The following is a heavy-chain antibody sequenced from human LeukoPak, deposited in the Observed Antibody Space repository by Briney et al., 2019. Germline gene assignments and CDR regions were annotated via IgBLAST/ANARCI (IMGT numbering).Heavy chain of an antibody. CDR2: IYHSGST. J-gene: IGHJ5*02. CDR3: ARDLGWDGLFDP. V-gene: IGHV4-34*01. Sequence: SETLSLTCAVYGGSFSSYYWSWIRQPPGKGLEWIGDIYHSGSTNYNPSLKSRVTISVDTSKNQFSLKLSSVTAADTAVYYCARDLGWDGLFDPWGQGNLVTVSS. D-gene: IGHD2-21*01. CDR1: GGSFSSYY.